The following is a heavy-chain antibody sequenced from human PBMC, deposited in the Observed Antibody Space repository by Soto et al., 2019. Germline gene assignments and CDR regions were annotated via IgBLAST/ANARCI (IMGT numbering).Heavy chain of an antibody. Sequence: SGPTLVNPTQNLTLTCTFSGFSLSTSGMCVSWIRQPPGKALEWLALIDWDDDKYYSTSLKTRLTISKDTSKNQVVLTMTNMDPVDTATYYCARSLAAAVDYYYGMDVRGQGTTVTVSS. CDR1: GFSLSTSGMC. J-gene: IGHJ6*02. D-gene: IGHD6-13*01. CDR3: ARSLAAAVDYYYGMDV. V-gene: IGHV2-70*01. CDR2: IDWDDDK.